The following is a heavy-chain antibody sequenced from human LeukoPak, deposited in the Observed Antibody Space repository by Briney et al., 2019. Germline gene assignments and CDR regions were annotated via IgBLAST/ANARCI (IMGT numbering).Heavy chain of an antibody. Sequence: SETLSLTCAVYGGSFSGYYWSWIRQPPGKGLEWIGEINHSGSTNYNPSLKSRVTTSVDTSKNQFSLKVSSVTAADTAVYYCAKGGESSLPLDYWGQGILVTVSS. D-gene: IGHD6-13*01. V-gene: IGHV4-34*01. CDR2: INHSGST. J-gene: IGHJ4*02. CDR3: AKGGESSLPLDY. CDR1: GGSFSGYY.